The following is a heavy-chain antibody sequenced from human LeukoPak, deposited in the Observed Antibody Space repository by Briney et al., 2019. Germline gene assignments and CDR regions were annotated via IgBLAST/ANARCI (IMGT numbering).Heavy chain of an antibody. Sequence: GGSLRLSCAASGFTFSSYAMSWVRQAPGKGLEWVSAIGGSGGSTYYAGSVKGRFTISRDNSKNTLYLQMNSLRAEDTAVYYCAKDGSGSYYFDYYYYYGMDVWGKGTTVTVSS. D-gene: IGHD3-10*01. CDR1: GFTFSSYA. CDR3: AKDGSGSYYFDYYYYYGMDV. CDR2: IGGSGGST. V-gene: IGHV3-23*01. J-gene: IGHJ6*04.